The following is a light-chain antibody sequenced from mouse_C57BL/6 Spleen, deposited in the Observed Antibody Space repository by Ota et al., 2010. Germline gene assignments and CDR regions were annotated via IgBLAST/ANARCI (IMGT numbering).Light chain of an antibody. J-gene: IGKJ2*01. Sequence: DIVMTQSHKFMSTSVGDRVSITCKASQDVGTAVAWYQQKPGQSPKLLIYWASTRHTGVPDRFTGSGSGTDFTLTISNVQSEDLADYSVQQYSSYPYTFGGGPAGNK. CDR1: QDVGTA. V-gene: IGKV6-23*01. CDR3: QQYSSYPYT. CDR2: WAS.